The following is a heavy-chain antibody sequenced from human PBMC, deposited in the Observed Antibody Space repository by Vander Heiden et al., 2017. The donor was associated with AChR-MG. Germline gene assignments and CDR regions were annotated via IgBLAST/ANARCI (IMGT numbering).Heavy chain of an antibody. CDR1: GFSLSNVRMG. CDR3: ARIRSTSWANFFDY. V-gene: IGHV2-26*01. J-gene: IGHJ4*02. CDR2: IFSNDEK. D-gene: IGHD6-13*01. Sequence: QVTLKESGPVLVKPTETLTLTCTVSGFSLSNVRMGVSWIRQPPGKALEWLAHIFSNDEKSYSTSLKSRLTISKDTSRSQVVLTMTNMDPVDTATYYCARIRSTSWANFFDYSGQGTLVTVSS.